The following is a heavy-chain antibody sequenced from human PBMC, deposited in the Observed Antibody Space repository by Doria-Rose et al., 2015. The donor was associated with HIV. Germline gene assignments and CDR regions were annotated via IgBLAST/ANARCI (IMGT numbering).Heavy chain of an antibody. D-gene: IGHD6-13*01. J-gene: IGHJ4*02. CDR3: ARIKSSRWYHKYYFDF. V-gene: IGHV2-26*01. CDR1: GVSLSGPGMG. Sequence: QITLKESGPVLVKPTETLTLTCTVSGVSLSGPGMGAIWIRQPPGKALEWLANIFSDDERSYKTSLKSRLTISRGTSKSQVVLTMTDMDPVDTATYYCARIKSSRWYHKYYFDFWGQGTLVIVSA. CDR2: IFSDDER.